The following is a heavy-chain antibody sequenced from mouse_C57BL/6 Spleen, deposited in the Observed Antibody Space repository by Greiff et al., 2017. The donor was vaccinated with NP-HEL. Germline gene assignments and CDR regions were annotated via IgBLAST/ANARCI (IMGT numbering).Heavy chain of an antibody. CDR1: GYTFTSYW. Sequence: QVQLQQPGAELVKPGASVKLSCKASGYTFTSYWMHWVKQRPGQGLEWIGMIHPNSGRTNYNEKFKSKATLTVDKSSSTAYMQLSSLTSEDSAVYYCARSEGYYYGSLHWYFDVWGTGTTVTVSS. D-gene: IGHD1-1*01. CDR2: IHPNSGRT. V-gene: IGHV1-64*01. J-gene: IGHJ1*03. CDR3: ARSEGYYYGSLHWYFDV.